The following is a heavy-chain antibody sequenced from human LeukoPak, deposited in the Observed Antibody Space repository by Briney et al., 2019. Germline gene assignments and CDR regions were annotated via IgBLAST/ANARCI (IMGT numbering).Heavy chain of an antibody. J-gene: IGHJ5*02. CDR2: IYYSGST. D-gene: IGHD6-13*01. CDR3: ARDKEGSSWPNWFDP. CDR1: GGSISSYY. Sequence: SETLSLTCTVSGGSISSYYWSWIWQPPGKGLEWIGYIYYSGSTNYNPSLKSRVTISVDTSKNQFSLKLSSVTAADTAVYYCARDKEGSSWPNWFDPWGQGTLVTVSS. V-gene: IGHV4-59*01.